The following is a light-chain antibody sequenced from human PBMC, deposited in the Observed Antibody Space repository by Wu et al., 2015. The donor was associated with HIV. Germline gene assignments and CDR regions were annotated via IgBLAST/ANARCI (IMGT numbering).Light chain of an antibody. V-gene: IGKV3-11*01. CDR3: QHRSSWPLT. J-gene: IGKJ5*01. CDR1: QNVNNY. Sequence: EIVLTQSPATLSLSPGERATLSCRASQNVNNYLAWYQHRSGQAPRLLIYDASIRATGIPARFSGTGSGTDFTLSISSLEPEDFAVYYCQHRSSWPLTFGQGTRLEI. CDR2: DAS.